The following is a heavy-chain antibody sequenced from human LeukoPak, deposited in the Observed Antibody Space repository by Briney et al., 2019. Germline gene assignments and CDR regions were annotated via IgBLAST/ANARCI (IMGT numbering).Heavy chain of an antibody. V-gene: IGHV4-39*01. Sequence: KPSETLSLTCTVSGGSISSSSYYWGWIRQPPGKGLEWIGSIYYSENTYYNPSLKSRVTITVETSKKRFSLKLSSVTAADTAVYYCARALYCSSTSCYPYYYYYYMDVWGKGTTVTVSS. CDR1: GGSISSSSYY. J-gene: IGHJ6*03. CDR3: ARALYCSSTSCYPYYYYYYMDV. D-gene: IGHD2-2*01. CDR2: IYYSENT.